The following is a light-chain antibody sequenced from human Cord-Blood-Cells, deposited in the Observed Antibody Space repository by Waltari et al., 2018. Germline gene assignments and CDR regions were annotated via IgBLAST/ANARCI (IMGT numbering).Light chain of an antibody. J-gene: IGKJ1*01. V-gene: IGKV3-15*01. Sequence: EIVMKQSPATLSVSTGEMATLPCRASQSFSSNLAWYQQKPGQSPRLLIYGASTRATGIPARFSGSGSGTEFTLTISSLQSEDFAVYYCQQYNNWPKTFGQGTKVEIK. CDR1: QSFSSN. CDR3: QQYNNWPKT. CDR2: GAS.